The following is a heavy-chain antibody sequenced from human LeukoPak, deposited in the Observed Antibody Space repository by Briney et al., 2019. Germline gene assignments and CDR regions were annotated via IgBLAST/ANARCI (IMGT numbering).Heavy chain of an antibody. V-gene: IGHV1-2*06. J-gene: IGHJ4*02. D-gene: IGHD7-27*01. CDR2: LNPNNGYT. Sequence: ASVKVSCKTSGYTFIDYFIHWVRQAPGQGLEWMGRLNPNNGYTFYTEEFQGRVTMTSDTSISTAYMELTSLTSVDTALYYCARDLSSTANWEFDYWGQGTLVTVSS. CDR1: GYTFIDYF. CDR3: ARDLSSTANWEFDY.